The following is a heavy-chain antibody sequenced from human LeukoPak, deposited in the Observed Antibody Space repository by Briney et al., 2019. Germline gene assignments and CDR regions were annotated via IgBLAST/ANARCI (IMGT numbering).Heavy chain of an antibody. Sequence: PGGSLRLSCAASGLTFTAYNMNWVRQAPGKGLEWVSSISSSRSYTYYADSVKGRFTISRDNAKKSLFLQMNSLRAEDTAVYYCARGAPYYYDTSGLGGRGQGTLVTVSS. CDR3: ARGAPYYYDTSGLGG. CDR1: GLTFTAYN. J-gene: IGHJ4*02. V-gene: IGHV3-21*01. CDR2: ISSSRSYT. D-gene: IGHD3-22*01.